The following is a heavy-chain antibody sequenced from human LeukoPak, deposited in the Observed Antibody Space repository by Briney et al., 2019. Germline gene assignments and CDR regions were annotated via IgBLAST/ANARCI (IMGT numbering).Heavy chain of an antibody. Sequence: PSETLSLTCTVSGYSISSGYYWGWIRQPPGKGLEWIGSIYYSGSTYYNPSLKSRVTISVDTSKNQFSLKLSSVTAADTAVYYCARPYYYDSSGLFDYWGQGTLVTVSS. CDR3: ARPYYYDSSGLFDY. J-gene: IGHJ4*02. V-gene: IGHV4-38-2*02. CDR2: IYYSGST. D-gene: IGHD3-22*01. CDR1: GYSISSGYY.